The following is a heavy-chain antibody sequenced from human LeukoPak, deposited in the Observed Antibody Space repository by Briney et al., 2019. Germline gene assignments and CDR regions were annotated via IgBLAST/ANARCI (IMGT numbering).Heavy chain of an antibody. CDR2: IRHDGSNK. V-gene: IGHV3-30*02. CDR1: GFTVTSYG. D-gene: IGHD3-22*01. Sequence: GGSLRLSCAASGFTVTSYGMHWVRQAPGKGLEWVAFIRHDGSNKYYTDSVKGRFTISRDNSKNTLYLQMNSLRPEDTAVYYCAKDIAYYYDSSGPLFDNWGQGTLVTVSS. J-gene: IGHJ4*02. CDR3: AKDIAYYYDSSGPLFDN.